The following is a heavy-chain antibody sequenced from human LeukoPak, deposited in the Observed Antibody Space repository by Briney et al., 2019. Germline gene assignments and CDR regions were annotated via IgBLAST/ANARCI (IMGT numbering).Heavy chain of an antibody. CDR2: ISSSSSYI. V-gene: IGHV3-21*01. Sequence: GGSLRLSCAASGFTFSSYSMNWVRQAPGKGLEWVSSISSSSSYIYYADSVKGRFTISRDNAKNTLYLQMDSLRAEDAAIYYCARSIMYGDHGEDIWGQGTVVAVSS. J-gene: IGHJ3*02. CDR1: GFTFSSYS. CDR3: ARSIMYGDHGEDI. D-gene: IGHD4-17*01.